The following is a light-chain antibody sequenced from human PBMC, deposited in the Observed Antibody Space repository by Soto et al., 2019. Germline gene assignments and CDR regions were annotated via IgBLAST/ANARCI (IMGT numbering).Light chain of an antibody. CDR2: GAS. J-gene: IGKJ4*01. CDR1: MRISNY. Sequence: DIQLIQSPSSLSASVGDRVTITCRAKMRISNYLNWYQQRPGKAPKLLISGASTLQSGVPSRFSGSGSGADFTLTIRSLQPDDSATYYCQQSHSTPLTFGGGTKLEIK. CDR3: QQSHSTPLT. V-gene: IGKV1-39*01.